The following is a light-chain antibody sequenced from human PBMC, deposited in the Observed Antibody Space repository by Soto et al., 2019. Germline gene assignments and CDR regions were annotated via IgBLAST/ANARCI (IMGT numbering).Light chain of an antibody. V-gene: IGKV3-15*01. CDR2: GAS. CDR1: QSVRSH. CDR3: QQYNDWPKT. Sequence: EIVMTQSPATLSVSPGERATLSCRASQSVRSHLAWYQQKPGQAPRLLIYGASTRATGIPARSSGSGSGTEFTLTISSLQSEDFAVYYCQQYNDWPKTFGQGTK. J-gene: IGKJ1*01.